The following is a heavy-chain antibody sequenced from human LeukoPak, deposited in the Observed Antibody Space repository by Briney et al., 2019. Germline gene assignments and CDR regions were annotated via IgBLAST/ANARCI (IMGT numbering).Heavy chain of an antibody. CDR2: ISRNSASI. J-gene: IGHJ4*02. CDR1: GFTFDDYA. V-gene: IGHV3-9*01. CDR3: AKEGDSSFIDY. D-gene: IGHD6-13*01. Sequence: GGSLRLSCAASGFTFDDYAMHWVRQAPGKGLEWVSGISRNSASIGYADSVKGRFTISRDNARNSLHLQMNSLRDEDTALYYCAKEGDSSFIDYWGQGTLVTVSS.